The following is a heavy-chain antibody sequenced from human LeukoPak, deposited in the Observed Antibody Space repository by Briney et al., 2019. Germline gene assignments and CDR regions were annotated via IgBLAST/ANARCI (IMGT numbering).Heavy chain of an antibody. J-gene: IGHJ4*02. CDR2: INTDNGKT. D-gene: IGHD2-8*02. CDR1: GYTLTNYN. Sequence: ASVKVSCKASGYTLTNYNISGVRQAPGQGREGMGWINTDNGKTSYSQRFQGRVAMTADTSTNTAYLDLRSLRSDDTAAYYCAREYGHCSGDNCFYFFDLWGQGFLVTVSS. V-gene: IGHV1-18*01. CDR3: AREYGHCSGDNCFYFFDL.